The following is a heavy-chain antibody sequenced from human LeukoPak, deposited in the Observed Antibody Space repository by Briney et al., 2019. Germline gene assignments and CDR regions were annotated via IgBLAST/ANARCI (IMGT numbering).Heavy chain of an antibody. CDR3: ARVGSGWSRYHFDY. CDR1: GFTFSSCW. J-gene: IGHJ4*02. V-gene: IGHV3-7*01. Sequence: SLRLSCAASGFTFSSCWMRWVRHAPGELLEWVANIKQDVVEKYYGGSVKGRVTISRDNAKNSLYLQMTSLRAEDTAVYYCARVGSGWSRYHFDYWGQGTLVTVS. CDR2: IKQDVVEK. D-gene: IGHD6-19*01.